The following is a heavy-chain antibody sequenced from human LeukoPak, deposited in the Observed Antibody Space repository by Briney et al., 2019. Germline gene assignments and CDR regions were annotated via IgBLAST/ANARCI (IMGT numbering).Heavy chain of an antibody. CDR3: ARGLGYSYGAFKVLFY. Sequence: ASVKVSCKASGYTFTSYGISWVRQAPGQGLEWMGWISAYNGNTNYAQKLQGRVTMTTDTSTSTAYMELSRLRSDDTAVYYCARGLGYSYGAFKVLFYWGQGTLVTVSS. CDR1: GYTFTSYG. D-gene: IGHD5-18*01. CDR2: ISAYNGNT. V-gene: IGHV1-18*01. J-gene: IGHJ4*02.